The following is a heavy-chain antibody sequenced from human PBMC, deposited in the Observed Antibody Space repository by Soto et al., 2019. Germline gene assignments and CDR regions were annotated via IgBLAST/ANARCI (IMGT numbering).Heavy chain of an antibody. J-gene: IGHJ4*02. CDR1: GFTFSSYA. CDR2: ISGSGGST. Sequence: GGSLRLSCAASGFTFSSYAMSWVRQAPGKGLEWVSAISGSGGSTYYADSVKGRFTISRDNSKNTLYLQMNSLRAEDTAVYYCANGGPPSPWYGKQPVRFDYWGQGTLVTVSS. D-gene: IGHD6-13*01. CDR3: ANGGPPSPWYGKQPVRFDY. V-gene: IGHV3-23*01.